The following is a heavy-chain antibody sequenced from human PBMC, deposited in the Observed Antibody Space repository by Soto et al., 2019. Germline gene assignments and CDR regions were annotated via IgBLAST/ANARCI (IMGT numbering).Heavy chain of an antibody. CDR1: GGSISSYY. J-gene: IGHJ6*02. CDR3: ARDRVYDFWSGYHHYYGMDV. Sequence: SETLSLTCTVAGGSISSYYGSWIRQPPGKGLEWSGYIYYSGSTNYNPSLKSRVTISVDTSKNQFSLKLSSVTAADTAVYYCARDRVYDFWSGYHHYYGMDVWGQGTTVTVSS. V-gene: IGHV4-59*01. D-gene: IGHD3-3*01. CDR2: IYYSGST.